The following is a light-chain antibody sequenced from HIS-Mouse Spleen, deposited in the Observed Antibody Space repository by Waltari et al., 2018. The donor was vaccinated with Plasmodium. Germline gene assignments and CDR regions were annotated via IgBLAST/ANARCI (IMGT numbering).Light chain of an antibody. CDR3: YSAADNNLV. J-gene: IGLJ3*02. CDR2: KDS. Sequence: SYELTQPSSVSVSPGQTARITCSGDVLATKKYARWFQQKPGQAPGLVIYKDSERPSGIPERFSGSSSGTTVTLTISGAQVEDEADYYCYSAADNNLVFGGGTKLTVL. V-gene: IGLV3-27*01. CDR1: VLATKKY.